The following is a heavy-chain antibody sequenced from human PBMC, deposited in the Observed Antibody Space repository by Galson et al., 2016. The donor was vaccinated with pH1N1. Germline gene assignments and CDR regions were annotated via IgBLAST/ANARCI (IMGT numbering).Heavy chain of an antibody. CDR1: GDSVCSNSAA. Sequence: CAISGDSVCSNSAAWNWIRQSPSRGLEWLGRTYYRSKWFSNYAVSVQGRITINPDTSKNQFSLQLNSVTPEDTAVYYCARHSPGRAVGVFDCWGQGTLVTVSS. J-gene: IGHJ4*02. D-gene: IGHD6-19*01. CDR2: TYYRSKWFS. CDR3: ARHSPGRAVGVFDC. V-gene: IGHV6-1*01.